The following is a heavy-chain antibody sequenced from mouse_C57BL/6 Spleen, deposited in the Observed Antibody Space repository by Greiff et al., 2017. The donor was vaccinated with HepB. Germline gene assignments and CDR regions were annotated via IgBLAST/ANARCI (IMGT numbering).Heavy chain of an antibody. Sequence: DVKLQESGPGLVKPSQTVFLTCTVTGISITTGNYRWSWIRQFPGNKLEWIGYIYYSGTITYNPSLTSRTTITRDTPKNQFFLEMNSLTAEDTATYYCARLVITPRYFDVWGTGTTVTVSS. CDR2: IYYSGTI. CDR1: GISITTGNYR. D-gene: IGHD1-1*01. CDR3: ARLVITPRYFDV. V-gene: IGHV3-5*01. J-gene: IGHJ1*03.